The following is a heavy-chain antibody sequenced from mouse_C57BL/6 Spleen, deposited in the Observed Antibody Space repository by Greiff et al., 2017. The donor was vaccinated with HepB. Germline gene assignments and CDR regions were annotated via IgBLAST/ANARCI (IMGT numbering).Heavy chain of an antibody. CDR3: ARDQIYDGYYRAWFAY. CDR1: GYSITSGYY. CDR2: ISYDGSN. V-gene: IGHV3-6*01. D-gene: IGHD2-3*01. Sequence: EVQLQESGPGLVKPSQSLSLTCSVTGYSITSGYYWNWIRQFPGNKLEWMGYISYDGSNNYNPSLKNRISITRDTSKNQFFLKLNSVTTEDTATYYCARDQIYDGYYRAWFAYWGQGTLVTVSA. J-gene: IGHJ3*01.